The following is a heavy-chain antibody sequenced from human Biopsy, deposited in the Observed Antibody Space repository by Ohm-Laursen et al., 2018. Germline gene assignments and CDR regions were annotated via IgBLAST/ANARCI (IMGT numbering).Heavy chain of an antibody. CDR3: ARDGAGSYHDY. CDR1: GFTFSRYA. V-gene: IGHV3-23*01. CDR2: ISGSGRT. D-gene: IGHD3-10*01. J-gene: IGHJ4*02. Sequence: LSLTCAASGFTFSRYAMSWVRQAPGKGLEWVSAISGSGRTYYADSVKGRFTVSRDNAKNSLYLQMNSLTVEDTAVYYCARDGAGSYHDYWGQGTLVTVSS.